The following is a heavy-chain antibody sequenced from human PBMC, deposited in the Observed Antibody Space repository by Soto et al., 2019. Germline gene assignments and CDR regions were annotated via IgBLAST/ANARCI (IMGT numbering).Heavy chain of an antibody. D-gene: IGHD3-10*01. J-gene: IGHJ5*02. Sequence: SVKVSCKASGGTLSSYAISWVRQAPGQGLEWMGGIIPIFGTANYAQKFQGRVTITADGSTSTAYMELSSLRSEDTAVYYCARGFVLTVENWFDPWGQGTLVTVSS. CDR3: ARGFVLTVENWFDP. V-gene: IGHV1-69*13. CDR1: GGTLSSYA. CDR2: IIPIFGTA.